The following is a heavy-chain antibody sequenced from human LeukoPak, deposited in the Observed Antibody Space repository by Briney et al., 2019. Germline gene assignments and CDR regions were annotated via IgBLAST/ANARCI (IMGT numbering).Heavy chain of an antibody. CDR2: IYYSGST. CDR1: GGSFSGYY. J-gene: IGHJ3*02. V-gene: IGHV4-34*09. D-gene: IGHD5-18*01. CDR3: ARAGLRGYSYGPDAFDI. Sequence: SETLSLTCAVYGGSFSGYYWSWIRQPPGKGLEWIGYIYYSGSTYYNPSLKSRITISVDTSKNQFSLKLSFVTAADTAVYYCARAGLRGYSYGPDAFDIWGQGTMVTVSS.